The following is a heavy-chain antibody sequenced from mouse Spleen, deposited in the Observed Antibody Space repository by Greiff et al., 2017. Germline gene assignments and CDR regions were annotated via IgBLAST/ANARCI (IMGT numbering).Heavy chain of an antibody. D-gene: IGHD1-2*01. CDR3: ARKSTATDWYFDV. CDR2: IDPSDSYT. CDR1: GYTFTSYW. V-gene: IGHV1-69*01. J-gene: IGHJ1*01. Sequence: QVQLQQPGAELVMPGASVKLSCKASGYTFTSYWMHWVKQRPGQGLEWIGKIDPSDSYTNYTQKFKGKATLTVDKSSSTAYMQLSSLTSEDSAVYYCARKSTATDWYFDVWGAGTTVTVSS.